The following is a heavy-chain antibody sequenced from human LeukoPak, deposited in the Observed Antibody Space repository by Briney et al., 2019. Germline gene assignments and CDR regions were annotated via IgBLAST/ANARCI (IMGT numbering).Heavy chain of an antibody. J-gene: IGHJ3*02. D-gene: IGHD2-2*01. CDR3: AREGAENIVVVPAAPTDDAFDI. CDR1: GYTFTSYG. CDR2: ISAYNGNT. Sequence: ASVKVSCKASGYTFTSYGISWVRQAPGQGLEWMGWISAYNGNTNYAQKLQGRVTMTTDTSTSTAYMELRSLRSDDTAVYYCAREGAENIVVVPAAPTDDAFDIWGQGTMVTVSS. V-gene: IGHV1-18*01.